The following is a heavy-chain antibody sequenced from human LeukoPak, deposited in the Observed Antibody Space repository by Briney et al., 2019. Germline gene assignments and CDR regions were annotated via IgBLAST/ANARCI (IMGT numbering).Heavy chain of an antibody. D-gene: IGHD5-18*01. CDR3: AREMDTAMGYDADY. J-gene: IGHJ4*02. Sequence: ASVKVSCKASGYTFTGYYMHWVRQAPGQGLEWMGWINPNSGGTNYVQKFQGRVTMTRDTSISTAYMELSRLRSDDTAVYYCAREMDTAMGYDADYWGQGTLVTVSS. CDR1: GYTFTGYY. V-gene: IGHV1-2*02. CDR2: INPNSGGT.